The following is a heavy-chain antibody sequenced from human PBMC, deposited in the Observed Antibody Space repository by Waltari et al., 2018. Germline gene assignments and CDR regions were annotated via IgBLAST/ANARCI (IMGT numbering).Heavy chain of an antibody. D-gene: IGHD6-13*01. CDR1: GGSISSSSYY. CDR2: IHYSGNT. Sequence: QLQLQESGPGLVKPSETLSLTCTVSGGSISSSSYYWGWIRQPPGKGLEWSGSIHYSGNTYYNPSLESRVTISVDTSKNQFSLKLGSVTAADTAVYYGARDGGIAAASGYWGQGTLVTVSS. CDR3: ARDGGIAAASGY. V-gene: IGHV4-39*07. J-gene: IGHJ4*02.